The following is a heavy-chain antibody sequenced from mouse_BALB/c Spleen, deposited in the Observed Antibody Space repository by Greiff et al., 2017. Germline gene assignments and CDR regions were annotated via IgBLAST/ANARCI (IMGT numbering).Heavy chain of an antibody. CDR2: IWAGGST. CDR1: GFSLTSYG. J-gene: IGHJ2*01. D-gene: IGHD1-2*01. Sequence: VKLQESGPGLVAPSQSLSITCTVSGFSLTSYGVHWVRQPPGKGLEWLGVIWAGGSTNYNSALMSRLSISKDNSKSQVFLKMNSLQTDDTAMYYCAREGLRHFDYWGQGTTLTVSS. V-gene: IGHV2-9*02. CDR3: AREGLRHFDY.